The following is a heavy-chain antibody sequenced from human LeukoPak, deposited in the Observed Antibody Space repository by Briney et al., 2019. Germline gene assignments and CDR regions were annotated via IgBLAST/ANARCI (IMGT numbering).Heavy chain of an antibody. Sequence: GGSLRLSCAASGFTFSSYWMHWVRQAPGKGLVWVSRINADGSSTSYADSVKGRFTISRDNAKNTLYLQMNSLRAEDTAVYYCARVQGAAAARYFDYWGQGTLVTVSS. D-gene: IGHD6-13*01. CDR1: GFTFSSYW. V-gene: IGHV3-74*01. CDR2: INADGSST. J-gene: IGHJ4*02. CDR3: ARVQGAAAARYFDY.